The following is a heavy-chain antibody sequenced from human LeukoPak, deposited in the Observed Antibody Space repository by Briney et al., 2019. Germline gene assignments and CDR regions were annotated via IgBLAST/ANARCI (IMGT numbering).Heavy chain of an antibody. Sequence: ASVKVSCKASGYTFSSDGISWVRQAPGQGLEWMGWISTYNGNTNYAQKFQGRVSMTADTSTSTAYMELRSLRSDDTAVYYCARSGRGTYYYFDLWGQGTLVTVSS. J-gene: IGHJ4*02. D-gene: IGHD1-26*01. V-gene: IGHV1-18*01. CDR2: ISTYNGNT. CDR3: ARSGRGTYYYFDL. CDR1: GYTFSSDG.